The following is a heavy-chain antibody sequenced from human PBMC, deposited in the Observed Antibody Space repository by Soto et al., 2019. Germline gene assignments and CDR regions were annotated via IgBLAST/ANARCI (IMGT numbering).Heavy chain of an antibody. J-gene: IGHJ3*02. CDR2: IYYSGST. CDR3: ARDRSSGERGYHAAFDI. V-gene: IGHV4-31*03. Sequence: QVQLQESGPGLVKPSQTLSLTCTVSGGSISSGGYYWSWIRQHPGKGLEWIGYIYYSGSTYYNPSLKSRVTITVDTSKNQFSLKLSSVTDADTAVYYCARDRSSGERGYHAAFDIWGQGTMVTVSS. D-gene: IGHD7-27*01. CDR1: GGSISSGGYY.